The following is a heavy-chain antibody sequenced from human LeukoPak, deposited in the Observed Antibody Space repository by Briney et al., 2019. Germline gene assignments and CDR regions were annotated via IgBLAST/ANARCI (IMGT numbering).Heavy chain of an antibody. CDR3: ARLNGNFQNFYDY. CDR2: IYYSGTD. CDR1: GGSISSGTYY. J-gene: IGHJ4*02. Sequence: SETLSLTCTVSGGSISSGTYYWAWIRQPPGKGLQWIGHIYYSGTDFYNPSLKSRVTISVDTSKNQFSLKLTSVTAADTALYYCARLNGNFQNFYDYWGQGTLVTVSS. V-gene: IGHV4-39*07. D-gene: IGHD1-7*01.